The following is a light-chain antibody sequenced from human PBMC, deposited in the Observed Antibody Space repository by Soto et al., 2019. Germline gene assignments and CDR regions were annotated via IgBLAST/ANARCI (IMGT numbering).Light chain of an antibody. CDR2: EVS. J-gene: IGLJ3*02. V-gene: IGLV2-14*01. CDR1: SSDVGGYNY. CDR3: SSYTSSTTRV. Sequence: QPASVSGSPGQSITISCTGSSSDVGGYNYVSWYQHHPGKAPKLLIFEVSNRPSGVSHRFSGSKSGNTASLTISGLQAEDEADYYCSSYTSSTTRVFGGGTKVTVL.